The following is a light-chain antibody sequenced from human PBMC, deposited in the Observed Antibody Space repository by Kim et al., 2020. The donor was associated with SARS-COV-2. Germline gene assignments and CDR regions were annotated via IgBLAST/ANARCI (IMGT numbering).Light chain of an antibody. CDR3: CSFADNNNWV. V-gene: IGLV2-11*01. CDR1: NSDVGGYNF. CDR2: DVT. J-gene: IGLJ3*02. Sequence: GQSVTISSTGTNSDVGGYNFVSWYQHHPGKAPELMIDDVTRRPSAVPHRFSGSKSGNTASLTISGLQAEDEADYYCCSFADNNNWVFGGGTKVTVL.